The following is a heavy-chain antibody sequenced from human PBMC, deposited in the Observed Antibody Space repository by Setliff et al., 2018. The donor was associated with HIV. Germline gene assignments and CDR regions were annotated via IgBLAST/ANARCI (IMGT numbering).Heavy chain of an antibody. J-gene: IGHJ3*01. V-gene: IGHV2-70*01. CDR3: ARMHAWNTATRNGFDV. D-gene: IGHD1-1*01. CDR2: IAWDDDK. Sequence: SGPMLVNPTQTLTLTCTFSGFLLNSGGVCVSWIRQPPGKALEWLALIAWDDDKSYSTSLKTRLSTSKDTSRSKVILTLTNLDPGDTATYFCARMHAWNTATRNGFDVWGQGTEVTVSS. CDR1: GFLLNSGGVC.